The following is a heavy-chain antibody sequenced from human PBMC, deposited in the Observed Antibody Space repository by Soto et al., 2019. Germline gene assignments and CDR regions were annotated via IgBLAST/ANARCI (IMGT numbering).Heavy chain of an antibody. V-gene: IGHV2-5*01. J-gene: IGHJ5*02. Sequence: QITLKESGPTLVNPTQTLTLTCTFSGFSLSTSGVGVGWIRQPPGKALEWLALIYWNDDKRYSPSLKSRLTITKDTSKNQVVLTMTNMDPVDTATYYCAHEIDFWSGYYTGPWFDPWGQGTLVTVSS. D-gene: IGHD3-3*01. CDR1: GFSLSTSGVG. CDR3: AHEIDFWSGYYTGPWFDP. CDR2: IYWNDDK.